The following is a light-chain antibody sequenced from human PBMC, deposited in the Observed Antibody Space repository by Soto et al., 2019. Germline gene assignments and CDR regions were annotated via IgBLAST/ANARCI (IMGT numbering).Light chain of an antibody. J-gene: IGKJ1*01. CDR2: ATS. CDR1: QGVNNY. CDR3: QQYNIYPWT. Sequence: DIQMTQSPSSLSASVGYRVTITCRASQGVNNYLAWYQQKPGKVPKLLIYATSTLQSGVPSRFSGSGSGTEFTLSISSLQPDDFATYYCQQYNIYPWTFGQGTTVDIK. V-gene: IGKV1-27*01.